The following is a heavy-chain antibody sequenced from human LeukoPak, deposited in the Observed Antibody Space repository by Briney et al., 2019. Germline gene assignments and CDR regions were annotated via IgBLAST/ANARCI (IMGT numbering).Heavy chain of an antibody. Sequence: SETLSLTCAVYGGSFSGYYWSWIRQPPGKGLEWIGEINHSGSTNYNPSLKSRVTISVDTSKNQFSLKLSSVTAADTAVYYCARGGYYYDSSGYYVYWGQGTLVTVSS. CDR1: GGSFSGYY. CDR2: INHSGST. CDR3: ARGGYYYDSSGYYVY. V-gene: IGHV4-34*01. D-gene: IGHD3-22*01. J-gene: IGHJ4*02.